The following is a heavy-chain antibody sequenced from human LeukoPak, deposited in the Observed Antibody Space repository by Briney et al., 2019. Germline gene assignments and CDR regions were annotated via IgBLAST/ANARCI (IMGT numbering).Heavy chain of an antibody. J-gene: IGHJ4*02. CDR3: AKTCGGDCYSDFDY. CDR2: ISGSGGST. D-gene: IGHD2-21*02. V-gene: IGHV3-23*01. CDR1: GFTFSSYA. Sequence: GGSLRLSCAASGFTFSSYAMSWVRQAPGKGLEWVSAISGSGGSTYYADSVKGRFTISRDKTKNTLYLQMNSLRAEDTAVYYCAKTCGGDCYSDFDYWGQGTLVTVSS.